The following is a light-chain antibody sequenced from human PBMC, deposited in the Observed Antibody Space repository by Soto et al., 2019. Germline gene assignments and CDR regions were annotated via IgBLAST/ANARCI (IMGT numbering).Light chain of an antibody. CDR2: GAS. V-gene: IGKV3-20*01. CDR1: QSVDNRY. Sequence: SCRASQSVDNRYLAWYQQKPGQAPRLLIYGASSRATGIPDRFSGSVSGSDFTLTISRPEPEYSAVFYCPPYSAAGITIGRGTKVDIK. CDR3: PPYSAAGIT. J-gene: IGKJ1*01.